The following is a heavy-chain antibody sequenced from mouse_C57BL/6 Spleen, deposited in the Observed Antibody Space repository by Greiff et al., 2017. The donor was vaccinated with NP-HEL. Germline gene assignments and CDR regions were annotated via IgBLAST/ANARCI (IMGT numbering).Heavy chain of an antibody. D-gene: IGHD2-4*01. CDR2: INPSSGYT. CDR1: GYTFTSYW. J-gene: IGHJ2*01. CDR3: ARGVWDYDDYFDY. V-gene: IGHV1-7*01. Sequence: QVQLKQSGAELAKPGASVKLSCKASGYTFTSYWMHWVKQRPGQGLEWIGYINPSSGYTKYNQKFKDKATLTADKSSSTAYMQLSSLTYEDSAVYYCARGVWDYDDYFDYWGQGTTLTVSS.